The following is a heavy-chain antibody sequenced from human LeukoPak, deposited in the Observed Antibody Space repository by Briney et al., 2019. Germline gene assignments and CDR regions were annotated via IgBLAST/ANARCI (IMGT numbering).Heavy chain of an antibody. CDR2: INPSGGST. CDR1: GYTFTDYY. D-gene: IGHD3-10*01. CDR3: ASRYGSGSYGFDY. J-gene: IGHJ4*02. Sequence: ASVKVSCKASGYTFTDYYIHWVRQAPGQGLEWMGIINPSGGSTSYAQKFQGRVTMTRDMSTSTVYMELSSLRSEDTAVYYCASRYGSGSYGFDYWGQGTLVTVSS. V-gene: IGHV1-46*01.